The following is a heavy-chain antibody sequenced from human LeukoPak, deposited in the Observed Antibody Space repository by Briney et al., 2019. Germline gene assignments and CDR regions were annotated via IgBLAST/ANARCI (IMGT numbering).Heavy chain of an antibody. CDR3: ARDLGGGDPVVAFDI. V-gene: IGHV3-7*01. J-gene: IGHJ3*02. CDR1: GFTFSSYW. Sequence: QPGGSLRLSCTASGFTFSSYWMSWVRQAPGKGLEWVANTKPDGSETFSVDSVKGRFTISRDNAKNSLYLQMNSLRAEDTAVYYCARDLGGGDPVVAFDIWGQGTMVTVSS. D-gene: IGHD2-21*02. CDR2: TKPDGSET.